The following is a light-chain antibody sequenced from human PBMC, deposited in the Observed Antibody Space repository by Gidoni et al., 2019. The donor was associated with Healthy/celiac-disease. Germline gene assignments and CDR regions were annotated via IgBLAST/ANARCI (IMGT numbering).Light chain of an antibody. J-gene: IGLJ1*01. Sequence: SALTQPRSVSGSPGQSVTISCTGTSSDVGCSNYVSWYQQHPGKAPKLMIYDVSKRPSGVPDRFSGSKSGNTASLTISGLQAEDEADYYCCSYAGSYTFYVFGTGTKVTVL. CDR1: SSDVGCSNY. V-gene: IGLV2-11*01. CDR3: CSYAGSYTFYV. CDR2: DVS.